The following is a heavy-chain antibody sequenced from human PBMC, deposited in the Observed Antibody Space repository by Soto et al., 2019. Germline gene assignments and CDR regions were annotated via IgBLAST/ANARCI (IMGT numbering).Heavy chain of an antibody. CDR3: ARACCSSTSCYTCYYYYYGMDV. Sequence: SETLSLSCAVYGGSFGGYYWSWIRQPPGKGLEWIGEINHSGSTNYNPSLKSRVTISVDTSKNQFSLKLSSVTAADTAVYYCARACCSSTSCYTCYYYYYGMDVWGQGTTVTVSS. CDR2: INHSGST. J-gene: IGHJ6*02. D-gene: IGHD2-2*02. CDR1: GGSFGGYY. V-gene: IGHV4-34*01.